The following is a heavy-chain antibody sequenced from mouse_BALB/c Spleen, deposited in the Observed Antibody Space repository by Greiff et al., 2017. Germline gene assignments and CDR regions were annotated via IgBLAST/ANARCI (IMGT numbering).Heavy chain of an antibody. D-gene: IGHD2-4*01. V-gene: IGHV1-63*02. J-gene: IGHJ3*01. CDR3: ARGPIYYDSSWFAY. CDR1: GYTFTNYW. Sequence: QVQLQQSGAELVRPGTSVKISCKASGYTFTNYWLGWVKQRPGHGLEWIGDIYPGGGYTNYNEKFKGKATLTADTSSSTAYMQLSSLTSEDSAVYFCARGPIYYDSSWFAYWGQGTLVTVSA. CDR2: IYPGGGYT.